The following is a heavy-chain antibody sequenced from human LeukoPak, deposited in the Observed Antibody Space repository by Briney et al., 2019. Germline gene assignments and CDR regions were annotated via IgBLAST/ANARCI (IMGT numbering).Heavy chain of an antibody. CDR2: IYSGGST. Sequence: PGGSLRLSCAASGFTFSSYAMSWVRQAPGKGLEWVSVIYSGGSTYYADSVKGRFTISRHNSKNTLYLQMNSLRAEDTAVYYCAREYCSGGSCYYVYWGQGTLVTVSS. V-gene: IGHV3-53*04. J-gene: IGHJ4*02. CDR3: AREYCSGGSCYYVY. D-gene: IGHD2-15*01. CDR1: GFTFSSYA.